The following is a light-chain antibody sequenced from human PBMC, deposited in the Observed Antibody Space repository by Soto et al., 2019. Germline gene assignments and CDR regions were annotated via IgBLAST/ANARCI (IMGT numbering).Light chain of an antibody. CDR3: GSYTSSSTLLYV. Sequence: QSALTQPASVSGSPGQPITISCTGTSSDVGGYNYLSWYQQHPGTAPKLMIYDVSNRPSGVSPRFSGSKSGNTASLTISGLQADDEADYYCGSYTSSSTLLYVFGTGTKLTVL. CDR2: DVS. V-gene: IGLV2-14*01. J-gene: IGLJ1*01. CDR1: SSDVGGYNY.